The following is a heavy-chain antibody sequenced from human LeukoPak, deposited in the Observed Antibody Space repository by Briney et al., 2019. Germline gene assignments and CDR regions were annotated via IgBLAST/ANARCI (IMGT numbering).Heavy chain of an antibody. CDR3: AGIAAAQYFDY. CDR1: GGSISSYY. CDR2: IYYSGST. D-gene: IGHD6-13*01. V-gene: IGHV4-59*06. J-gene: IGHJ4*02. Sequence: SETLSLTCTVSGGSISSYYWSWIRQPPGKGLEWIGYIYYSGSTYYNPSLKSRVTISVDTSKNQFSLKLSSVTAADTAVYYCAGIAAAQYFDYWGQGTLVTVSS.